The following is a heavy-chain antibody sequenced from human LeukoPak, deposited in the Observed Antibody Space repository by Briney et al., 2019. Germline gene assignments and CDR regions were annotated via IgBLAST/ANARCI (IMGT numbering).Heavy chain of an antibody. V-gene: IGHV3-66*01. CDR2: IYSGGST. J-gene: IGHJ4*02. CDR1: GFTVSSNY. CDR3: ARAERGSYSFDY. D-gene: IGHD1-26*01. Sequence: PGRSLRLSCAASGFTVSSNYMSWVRQGPGKGLEWVSVIYSGGSTYYADSVKGRFTISRDNSKNTLYLQMNSLRAEGTAVYYCARAERGSYSFDYWGQGTLVTVSS.